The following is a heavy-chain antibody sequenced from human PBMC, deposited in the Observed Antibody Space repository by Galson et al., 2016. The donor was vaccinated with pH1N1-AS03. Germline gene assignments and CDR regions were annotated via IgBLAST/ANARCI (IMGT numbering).Heavy chain of an antibody. CDR1: GFTVSSNY. V-gene: IGHV3-53*01. Sequence: SLRLSCAASGFTVSSNYMSWVRQAPGKGLEWVSDIYISGTTYYADSVKGRFTIARDNSKNTLYLQMNSLRAEATAVYYCTRDRVVVGEGWYYGMDACGQGTTVTVAS. J-gene: IGHJ6*02. CDR3: TRDRVVVGEGWYYGMDA. CDR2: IYISGTT. D-gene: IGHD3-16*01.